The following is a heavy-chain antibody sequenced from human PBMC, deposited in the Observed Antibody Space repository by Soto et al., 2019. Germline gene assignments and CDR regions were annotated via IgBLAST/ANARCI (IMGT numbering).Heavy chain of an antibody. V-gene: IGHV6-1*01. CDR1: GDSVSSNTAA. CDR3: ERGVAGTGFDL. J-gene: IGHJ4*02. CDR2: TYYRSNWRH. D-gene: IGHD6-19*01. Sequence: TLSLTCAISGDSVSSNTAAWNWIRSSPSRGLEWLGRTYYRSNWRHDYAVSVKSRITVNPDTSKNHFSLQLNSVTPDDTAVYYCERGVAGTGFDLWGQGTLVPVYS.